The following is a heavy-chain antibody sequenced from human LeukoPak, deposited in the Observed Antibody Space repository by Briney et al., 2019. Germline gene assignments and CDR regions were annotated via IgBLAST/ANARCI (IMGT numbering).Heavy chain of an antibody. CDR3: ARVSPTYYYDSSGYTDAFDI. CDR2: MNPNSGNT. CDR1: GYTFTSYD. D-gene: IGHD3-22*01. J-gene: IGHJ3*02. Sequence: GASVKVSCKASGYTFTSYDINWVRQATGQGLEWMGWMNPNSGNTGYAQKFQGRVTMTWNTSISTAYMELSSLRSEDTAVYYCARVSPTYYYDSSGYTDAFDIWGQGTMVTVSS. V-gene: IGHV1-8*01.